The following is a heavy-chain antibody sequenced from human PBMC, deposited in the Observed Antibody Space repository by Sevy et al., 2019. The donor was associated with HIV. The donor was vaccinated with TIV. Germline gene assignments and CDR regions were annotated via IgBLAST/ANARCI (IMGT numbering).Heavy chain of an antibody. CDR3: AKVLARGVALAGTAWGMDV. V-gene: IGHV3-23*01. Sequence: GGSLRLSCAASGFTFSNYAMNWVRQAPGKGLEWVSSISGSGGTTYYADSVEGRFTISRDKSKNTLYMQMDSLTAEETAVYYCAKVLARGVALAGTAWGMDVWGQGTTVTVSS. CDR1: GFTFSNYA. J-gene: IGHJ6*02. CDR2: ISGSGGTT. D-gene: IGHD6-19*01.